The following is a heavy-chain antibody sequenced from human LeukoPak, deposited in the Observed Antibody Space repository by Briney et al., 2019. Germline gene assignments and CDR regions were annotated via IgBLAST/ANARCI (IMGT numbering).Heavy chain of an antibody. Sequence: GGSLRLSCAASGFTVNSNDMSWVRQAPGKGLEWVSVIYSGGSTYYADSVKGRLITSRENSNNKLYLQMISLRAADTAVYYCGSQACCGGDCSHFDLWGRGTLVTASS. CDR2: IYSGGST. CDR3: GSQACCGGDCSHFDL. D-gene: IGHD2-21*02. J-gene: IGHJ2*01. V-gene: IGHV3-53*01. CDR1: GFTVNSND.